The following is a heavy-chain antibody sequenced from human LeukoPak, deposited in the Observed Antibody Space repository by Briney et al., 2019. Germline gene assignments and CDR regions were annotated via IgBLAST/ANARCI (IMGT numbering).Heavy chain of an antibody. CDR2: INPNSGAT. J-gene: IGHJ4*02. CDR1: GYTFTGSY. V-gene: IGHV1-2*02. D-gene: IGHD3-9*01. CDR3: ATVSAQGYFDWLLIY. Sequence: ASVKVSCKASGYTFTGSYIYWVRQAPGQGLEWMGWINPNSGATNYAQKFRGRVTMTRDTSISTAYMELSSLRSEDTAVYYCATVSAQGYFDWLLIYWGQGALVTVSS.